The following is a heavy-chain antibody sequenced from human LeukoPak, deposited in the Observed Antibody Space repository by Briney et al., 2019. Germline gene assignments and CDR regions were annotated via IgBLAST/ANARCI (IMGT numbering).Heavy chain of an antibody. J-gene: IGHJ6*03. Sequence: ASVKVSCKASGYTFTGYYMHWVRQAPGQGLEWMGWINPNSGGTNYAQKFQGRVTMTRDTSISTAYMELSRLGSDDTAVYYCARVWVVTAVMDVWGKGTTVTVSS. D-gene: IGHD2-21*02. CDR3: ARVWVVTAVMDV. CDR1: GYTFTGYY. V-gene: IGHV1-2*02. CDR2: INPNSGGT.